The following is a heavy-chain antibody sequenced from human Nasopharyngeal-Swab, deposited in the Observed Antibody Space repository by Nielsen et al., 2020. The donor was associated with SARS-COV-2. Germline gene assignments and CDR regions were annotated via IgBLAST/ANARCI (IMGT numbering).Heavy chain of an antibody. CDR2: INPNSGGT. CDR3: ARDRGSGAGFDY. CDR1: GYTFTGYY. V-gene: IGHV1-2*02. Sequence: ASVKVSCKASGYTFTGYYMHWVRQAPGQGLEWMGWINPNSGGTNYAQKFQGRVTMTRGTSISTAYMELSRLRSDDTAVYYCARDRGSGAGFDYWGQGTLVTVSS. J-gene: IGHJ4*02. D-gene: IGHD6-19*01.